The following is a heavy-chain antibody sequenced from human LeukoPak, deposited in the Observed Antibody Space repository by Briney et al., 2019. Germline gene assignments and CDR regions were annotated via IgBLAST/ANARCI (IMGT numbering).Heavy chain of an antibody. CDR2: INSDRSST. Sequence: GGSLRLSCAASGFTFSSYWMHWVRQAPGQGLVWVSRINSDRSSTSYADSVKGRFTISRDNAKNTLYLQMNSLRAEDTAVYYCAKDTGIEYSSSSAPDYWGQGTLVTVSS. CDR3: AKDTGIEYSSSSAPDY. D-gene: IGHD6-6*01. CDR1: GFTFSSYW. V-gene: IGHV3-74*01. J-gene: IGHJ4*02.